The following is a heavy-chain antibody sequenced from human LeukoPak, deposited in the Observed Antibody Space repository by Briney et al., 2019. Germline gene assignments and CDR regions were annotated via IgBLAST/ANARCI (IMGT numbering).Heavy chain of an antibody. D-gene: IGHD3-22*01. CDR1: GGSFSGYY. J-gene: IGHJ3*02. CDR3: ARNGIVTDASDI. CDR2: INHSGST. Sequence: SETLSLTCAVYGGSFSGYYWSWIRQPPGKGLEWIGEINHSGSTNYNPSLKSRVTISVDTSKNQFSLKLSSVTAADTAVYYCARNGIVTDASDIWGQGTMVTVSS. V-gene: IGHV4-34*01.